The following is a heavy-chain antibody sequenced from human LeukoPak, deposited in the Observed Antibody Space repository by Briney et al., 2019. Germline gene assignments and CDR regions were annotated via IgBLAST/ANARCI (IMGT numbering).Heavy chain of an antibody. V-gene: IGHV3-74*01. CDR2: IIDDGSST. Sequence: GESLRLSCAASGFIFNGHWMHWVRQAPGKGLMWVSHIIDDGSSTNYADSVKGRFTISRDNAKNTLYLQMNSLRADDTAVYYCTRDVGFCSGGRCFPSGPADYWGQGTLVTVSS. D-gene: IGHD2-15*01. CDR3: TRDVGFCSGGRCFPSGPADY. CDR1: GFIFNGHW. J-gene: IGHJ4*02.